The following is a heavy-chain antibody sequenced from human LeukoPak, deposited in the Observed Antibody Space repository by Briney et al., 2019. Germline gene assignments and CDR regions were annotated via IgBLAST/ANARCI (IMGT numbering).Heavy chain of an antibody. CDR1: GFTFSRSW. D-gene: IGHD1-1*01. Sequence: PGGPLRLSCAASGFTFSRSWMSWVRQAPGKGLEWVANIKEDGSEKNYVDSVKGRFTISRDNTKNSLFLQMNSLRVEDTAVYYCARDAGWNRFDYWGQGTLVTVSS. J-gene: IGHJ4*02. V-gene: IGHV3-7*01. CDR3: ARDAGWNRFDY. CDR2: IKEDGSEK.